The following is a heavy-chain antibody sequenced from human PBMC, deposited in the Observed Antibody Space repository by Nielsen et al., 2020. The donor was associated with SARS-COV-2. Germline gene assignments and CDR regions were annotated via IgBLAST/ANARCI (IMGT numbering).Heavy chain of an antibody. V-gene: IGHV4-39*01. Sequence: WIRQPPGKGLEWIGSIYYSGSTYYNPSLKSRVTISVDTSKNQFSLKLSSVTAADTAVYYCARSPKGQLAQVGGGNWFDPWGQGTPVTVSS. D-gene: IGHD6-13*01. CDR2: IYYSGST. CDR3: ARSPKGQLAQVGGGNWFDP. J-gene: IGHJ5*02.